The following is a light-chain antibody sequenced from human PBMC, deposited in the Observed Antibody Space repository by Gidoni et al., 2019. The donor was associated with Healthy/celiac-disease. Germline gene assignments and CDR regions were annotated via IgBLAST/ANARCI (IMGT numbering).Light chain of an antibody. CDR1: QSISSY. V-gene: IGKV1-39*01. CDR3: QQSYSTPIT. J-gene: IGKJ4*01. CDR2: AAS. Sequence: DIQMTPSPSSLSASVGDRVPITCRASQSISSYLNWYQQKPGKAPKLLIYAASSLQSGVPSRFSGSGSGTDFTLTISSLQPEDFATYYCQQSYSTPITFGGGTKVEIK.